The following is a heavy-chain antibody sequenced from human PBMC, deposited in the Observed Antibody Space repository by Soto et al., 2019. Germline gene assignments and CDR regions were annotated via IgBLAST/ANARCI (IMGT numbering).Heavy chain of an antibody. D-gene: IGHD5-18*01. V-gene: IGHV4-59*01. CDR2: IFYSGST. J-gene: IGHJ5*02. CDR1: GGSISSYY. Sequence: SETLSLTCIVSGGSISSYYWSWIRQPPGKGLEWIGYIFYSGSTNYNPSLKSRVTMLVDTSKNQFSLKLISVTAADTAVYYCARDNGYNYGYYRWFDPWGQGTLVTVSS. CDR3: ARDNGYNYGYYRWFDP.